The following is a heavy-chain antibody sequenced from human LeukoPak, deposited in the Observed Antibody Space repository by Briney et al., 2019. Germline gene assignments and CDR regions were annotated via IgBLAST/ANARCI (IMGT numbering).Heavy chain of an antibody. CDR3: AKEMGASPPMYGMGV. V-gene: IGHV3-23*01. CDR1: GFTFSNYA. D-gene: IGHD3-16*01. J-gene: IGHJ6*02. CDR2: ISGSGLST. Sequence: GGSLRLSCAASGFTFSNYAMRWVRQAPGKGLEWVSVISGSGLSTYYADSVKGRFTIFRDNSKNTMYLQMNSLRAEDTAVYYCAKEMGASPPMYGMGVWGQGTTVTVSS.